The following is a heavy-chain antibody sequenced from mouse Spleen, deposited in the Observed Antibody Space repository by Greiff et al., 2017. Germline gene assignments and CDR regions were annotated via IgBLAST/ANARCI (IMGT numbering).Heavy chain of an antibody. CDR3: ARSGKLFSDWYFDV. J-gene: IGHJ1*01. D-gene: IGHD3-1*01. CDR1: GYSFTGYY. V-gene: IGHV1-42*01. Sequence: EVQLQQSGPELVKPGASVKISCKASGYSFTGYYMNWVKQSPEKSLEWIGEINPSTGGTTYNQKFKAKATLTVDKSSSTAYMQLKSLTSEDSAVYYCARSGKLFSDWYFDVWGAGTTVTVSS. CDR2: INPSTGGT.